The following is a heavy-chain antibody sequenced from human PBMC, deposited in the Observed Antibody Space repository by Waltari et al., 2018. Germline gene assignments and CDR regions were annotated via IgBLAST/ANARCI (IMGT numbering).Heavy chain of an antibody. D-gene: IGHD6-13*01. CDR3: ARDAGYSSSWYNWFDP. J-gene: IGHJ5*02. CDR1: GGTFSSYA. V-gene: IGHV1-69*13. CDR2: IIPIFGTA. Sequence: QVQLVQSGAEVKKPGSSVKVPCKASGGTFSSYAISWVREAPGQGLEWMGRIIPIFGTANYAQKFQGRVTITADKSTSTAYMELSSLRSEDTAVYYCARDAGYSSSWYNWFDPWGQGTLVTVSS.